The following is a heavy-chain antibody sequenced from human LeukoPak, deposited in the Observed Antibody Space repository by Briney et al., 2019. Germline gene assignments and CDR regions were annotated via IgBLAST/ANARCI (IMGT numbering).Heavy chain of an antibody. CDR2: IYDSGNT. Sequence: SETLSLTCTVSGGSISRGSYYWAWIRQPPGKGLEWIGSIYDSGNTYYNPSVKSRVTVSVDTSRNQFSLKLSSVTAADTAVYFCARDGSSGYYYWFDPWGQGTLVTVSS. J-gene: IGHJ5*02. D-gene: IGHD3-22*01. V-gene: IGHV4-39*07. CDR3: ARDGSSGYYYWFDP. CDR1: GGSISRGSYY.